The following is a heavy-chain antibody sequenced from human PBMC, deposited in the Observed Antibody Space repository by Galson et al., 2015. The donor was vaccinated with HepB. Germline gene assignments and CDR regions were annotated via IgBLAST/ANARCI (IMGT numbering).Heavy chain of an antibody. J-gene: IGHJ4*02. D-gene: IGHD4-17*01. V-gene: IGHV3-33*01. CDR1: GFTFSKYG. CDR3: AREGDGDLHYFDY. Sequence: SLRLSCAASGFTFSKYGMNWVRQAPGKGLEWVAFIWSDGSNGYSTDSVKGRFSISRDNSKNTLYLQMDCLRDEDTAVYFCAREGDGDLHYFDYWGQGTLVTVSS. CDR2: IWSDGSNG.